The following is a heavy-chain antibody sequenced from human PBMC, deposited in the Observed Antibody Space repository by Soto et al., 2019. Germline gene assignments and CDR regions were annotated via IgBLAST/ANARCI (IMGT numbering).Heavy chain of an antibody. Sequence: EVQLLESGGGLVQPGGSLRLSCAASGFTFSSYAMSWVRQAPGKGLEWVSAISGSGGSTYHADSVKGRFTISRDNSKNTLYLQMNSLRAEDTAVYYCAKLGRGAAASGVLFFMDVWGQGTTVTVSS. V-gene: IGHV3-23*01. D-gene: IGHD6-13*01. CDR3: AKLGRGAAASGVLFFMDV. CDR2: ISGSGGST. J-gene: IGHJ6*02. CDR1: GFTFSSYA.